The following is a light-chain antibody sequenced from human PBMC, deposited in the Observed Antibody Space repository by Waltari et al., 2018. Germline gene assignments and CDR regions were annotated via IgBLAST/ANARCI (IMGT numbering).Light chain of an antibody. CDR3: QHYVRLPAT. CDR2: GAS. CDR1: QSVSRT. Sequence: EIVLTQSPGTLSLSPGERATLSCRASQSVSRTLAWYQQKPGQAPKLLIYGASIRATGIPDRFTVSGSGTDFSLTISSLEPEDFAIYFCQHYVRLPATFGQGTKVEIK. J-gene: IGKJ1*01. V-gene: IGKV3-20*01.